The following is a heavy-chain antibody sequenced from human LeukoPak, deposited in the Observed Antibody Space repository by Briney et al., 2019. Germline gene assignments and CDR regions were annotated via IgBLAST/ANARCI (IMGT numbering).Heavy chain of an antibody. D-gene: IGHD2/OR15-2a*01. CDR3: ARLNSLPVGWRSPSDY. Sequence: GGSLRLSCAASGCIFSNYAMSWVRQAPGKGLEWVSDVSGPGRETYYADSVKGRFTISRDNSKNTLFLLMDSLRGEDTALYHCARLNSLPVGWRSPSDYWGQGTLVTVSS. V-gene: IGHV3-23*01. CDR2: VSGPGRET. CDR1: GCIFSNYA. J-gene: IGHJ4*02.